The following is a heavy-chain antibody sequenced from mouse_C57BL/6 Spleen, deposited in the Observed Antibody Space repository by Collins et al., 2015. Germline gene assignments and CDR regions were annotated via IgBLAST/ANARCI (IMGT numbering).Heavy chain of an antibody. CDR2: ISSGSSTI. J-gene: IGHJ2*01. D-gene: IGHD2-1*01. CDR3: ARRMNGNYFDY. Sequence: VQLVESGGGLVQPGGSRKLSCAASGFTFSSFGMHWVRQAPEKGLEWVAYISSGSSTIYYADTVKGRFTISRDNPKNTLFLQMTSLRSEDTAMYYCARRMNGNYFDYWGQGTTLTVSS. CDR1: GFTFSSFG. V-gene: IGHV5-17*02.